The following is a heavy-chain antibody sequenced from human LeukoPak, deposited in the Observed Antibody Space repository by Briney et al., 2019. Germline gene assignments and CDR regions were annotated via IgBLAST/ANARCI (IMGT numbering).Heavy chain of an antibody. D-gene: IGHD5-12*01. CDR3: ARDRGRLDY. CDR1: GFTFSTYW. V-gene: IGHV3-7*05. J-gene: IGHJ4*02. CDR2: IQPNGNEK. Sequence: GGSLRLSCAASGFTFSTYWMTWVRQAPGKRLEWVAIIQPNGNEKYYVDSVKGRFTISRDNDKNSLYLQMNSLRAEDTAVYYCARDRGRLDYRGLGTLVTVSS.